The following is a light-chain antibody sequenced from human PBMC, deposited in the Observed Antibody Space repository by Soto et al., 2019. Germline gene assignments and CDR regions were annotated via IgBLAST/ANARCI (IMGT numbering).Light chain of an antibody. CDR1: HSLLHSNGYNY. J-gene: IGKJ1*01. Sequence: IVMTQSPLSLPVTPGEPASISCRSSHSLLHSNGYNYLDWYLQKPGQSPQLLIYLGSNRASGVPDRISGSGSGTDYTLEISRVEAEDVGVYYCMQALQTPPTFGQGTKVDI. CDR2: LGS. CDR3: MQALQTPPT. V-gene: IGKV2-28*01.